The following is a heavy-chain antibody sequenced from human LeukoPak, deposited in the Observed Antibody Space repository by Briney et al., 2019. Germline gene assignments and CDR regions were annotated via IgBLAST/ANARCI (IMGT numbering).Heavy chain of an antibody. V-gene: IGHV3-23*01. D-gene: IGHD1-26*01. J-gene: IGHJ4*02. CDR2: ISASAAMT. CDR3: AKDRSIGTYYTFDH. CDR1: GFTFNNYV. Sequence: GGSLRLSCAASGFTFNNYVMTRVRQAPGKGLEWVSSISASAAMTYYADSVRGRFTVSRDNSNNTLYLQMSSLTAADTAVYYCAKDRSIGTYYTFDHWGQGTLVTVSS.